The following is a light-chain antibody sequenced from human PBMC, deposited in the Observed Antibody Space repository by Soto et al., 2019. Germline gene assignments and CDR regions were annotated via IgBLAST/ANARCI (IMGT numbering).Light chain of an antibody. CDR2: GAS. CDR1: QSVSSSY. CDR3: HQYGSSPA. Sequence: ETVLTQSPGTLSLSPGERATLSCRASQSVSSSYLAWYQQKPGQAPRLLIYGASSRATDIPDRFSGSGSGTDFTLTISRLEPDDFAVYYCHQYGSSPAFGGGTKVEIK. V-gene: IGKV3-20*01. J-gene: IGKJ4*01.